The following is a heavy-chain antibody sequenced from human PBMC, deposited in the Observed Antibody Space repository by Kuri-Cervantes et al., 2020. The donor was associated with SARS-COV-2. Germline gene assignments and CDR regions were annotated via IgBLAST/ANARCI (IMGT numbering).Heavy chain of an antibody. CDR3: ASSGYYSTKWYFDL. Sequence: GESLKISCAASGFTFSSYEMNWVRQAPGKGLEWVSYISSSSSYTNYADSVKGRFTISRDNAKNSLYLQMNSLRDEDTAVYYCASSGYYSTKWYFDLWGRGTLVTVSS. J-gene: IGHJ2*01. D-gene: IGHD3-22*01. CDR2: ISSSSSYT. V-gene: IGHV3-48*03. CDR1: GFTFSSYE.